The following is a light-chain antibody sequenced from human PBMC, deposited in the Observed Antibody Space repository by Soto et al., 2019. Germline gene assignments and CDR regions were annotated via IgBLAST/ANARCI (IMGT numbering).Light chain of an antibody. CDR1: SGDVGYYNY. Sequence: QSVLTQPASVSGSPGQSITISCTGNSGDVGYYNYVSWYQQHPGKVPKLMIYEVNNRPSGVSNRFSGSKSGNTASLTISGLQAEDEAEYYCCSRRCDISYVCXTRTKITVL. CDR3: CSRRCDISYV. CDR2: EVN. V-gene: IGLV2-14*01. J-gene: IGLJ1*01.